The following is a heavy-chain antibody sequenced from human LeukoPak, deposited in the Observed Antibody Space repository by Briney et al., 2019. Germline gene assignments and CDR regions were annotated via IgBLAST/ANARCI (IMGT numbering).Heavy chain of an antibody. CDR3: ARCGLMTIFSYYYMDV. CDR2: ISSSSSYI. J-gene: IGHJ6*03. V-gene: IGHV3-21*01. CDR1: GFTFSSYS. Sequence: PGGSLRLSCAASGFTFSSYSMNWVRQAPGKGLEWVSSISSSSSYIYYADSVKGRFTISRDNAKNSLYLQMNSLRAEDTAVYYCARCGLMTIFSYYYMDVWGKGTTVTVSS. D-gene: IGHD4/OR15-4a*01.